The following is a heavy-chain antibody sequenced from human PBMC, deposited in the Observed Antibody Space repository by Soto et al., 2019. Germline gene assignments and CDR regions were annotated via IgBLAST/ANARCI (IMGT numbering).Heavy chain of an antibody. CDR1: AFIFSDHS. CDR3: ARDQRYLRKGYSDY. Sequence: EVQLVESGGGLVKPGGSLRLSCVGSAFIFSDHSMNWVRQAPGKGLEWVTSIGDTGTFIYYADSVKGRFTISRDNAKNSLFLQMPSLRPEDTAVYYCARDQRYLRKGYSDYWGQGTLVTVSS. CDR2: IGDTGTFI. V-gene: IGHV3-21*01. D-gene: IGHD4-4*01. J-gene: IGHJ4*02.